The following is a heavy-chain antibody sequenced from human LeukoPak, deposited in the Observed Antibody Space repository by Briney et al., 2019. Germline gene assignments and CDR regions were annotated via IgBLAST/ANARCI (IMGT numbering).Heavy chain of an antibody. CDR1: GFTFSSYA. V-gene: IGHV3-30-3*01. Sequence: GGSLRLSCAASGFTFSSYAMHWVRQAPGKGLEWVAVISCDGSNKYYADSVKGRFTISRDNSKNTLYLQMNSLRAEDTAVYYCARHVDYDYWGQGTLVTVSS. CDR3: ARHVDYDY. J-gene: IGHJ4*02. CDR2: ISCDGSNK.